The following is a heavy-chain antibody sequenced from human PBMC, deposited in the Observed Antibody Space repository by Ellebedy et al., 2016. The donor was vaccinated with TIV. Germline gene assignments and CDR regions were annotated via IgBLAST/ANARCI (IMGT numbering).Heavy chain of an antibody. CDR1: GFTFSSYW. V-gene: IGHV3-7*01. J-gene: IGHJ3*02. CDR2: IKQDGSEK. Sequence: GESLKISXAASGFTFSSYWMSWVRQAPGKGLEWVANIKQDGSEKYYVDSVKGRFTISRDNAKNSLYLQMNSLRAEDTAVYYCARDGYYYDSSGYYYLDAFDIWGQGTMVTVSS. CDR3: ARDGYYYDSSGYYYLDAFDI. D-gene: IGHD3-22*01.